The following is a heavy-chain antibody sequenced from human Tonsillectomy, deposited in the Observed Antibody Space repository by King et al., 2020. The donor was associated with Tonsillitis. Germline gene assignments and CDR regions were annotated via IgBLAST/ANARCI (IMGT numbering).Heavy chain of an antibody. CDR2: INPSDGST. CDR1: GYTFNSYY. V-gene: IGHV1-46*02. Sequence: VQLVESGAEVKKPGASVKVSCKASGYTFNSYYMHWVLQAPGQGLEWMGIINPSDGSTSYAQKFQGRVTMTRDTSTSTIYMELSSLRSEDTAVYYCARDRETMVYGMDVWGQGTTVTVSS. D-gene: IGHD3-10*01. CDR3: ARDRETMVYGMDV. J-gene: IGHJ6*02.